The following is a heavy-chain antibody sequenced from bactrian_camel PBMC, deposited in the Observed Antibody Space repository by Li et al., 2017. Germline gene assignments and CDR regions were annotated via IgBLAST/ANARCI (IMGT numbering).Heavy chain of an antibody. Sequence: DVQLVESGGGLVQPGGSLRLSCVASGFNFRNYAMSWVRRAPGKGFEWVSTIDSGGTETNYADSVKGRFSISRDNHENTVSLQVDSLKTEDMAVYYCARVLWVSVVEDAMGYWGVGTQVTVS. D-gene: IGHD3*01. CDR1: GFNFRNYA. V-gene: IGHV3S40*01. CDR2: IDSGGTET. J-gene: IGHJ7*01.